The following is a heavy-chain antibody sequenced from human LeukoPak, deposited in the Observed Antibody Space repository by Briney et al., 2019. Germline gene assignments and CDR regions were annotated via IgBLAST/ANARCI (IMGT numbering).Heavy chain of an antibody. Sequence: ESGPTLVNPTQTLTLTCTFSGFSLRTSGVGVGWIRQPPGKALEWLSLIYWDDDKRYSPSLKSRLTITKDTSKNQDVLTMTNMDPVDTATYYCAHFRPWAISHAGVEDGFDIWGQGTMVTVSS. J-gene: IGHJ3*02. D-gene: IGHD6-6*01. V-gene: IGHV2-5*02. CDR1: GFSLRTSGVG. CDR2: IYWDDDK. CDR3: AHFRPWAISHAGVEDGFDI.